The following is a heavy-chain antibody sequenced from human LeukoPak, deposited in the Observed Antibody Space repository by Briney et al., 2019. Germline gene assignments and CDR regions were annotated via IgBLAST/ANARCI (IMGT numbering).Heavy chain of an antibody. Sequence: SETLSLTCTVSGGSISSGGYYWSWIRQHPGKGLEWIGYIYYSGSTNYNPSLKSRVTISVDTSKNQFSLRLTSVTAADTAVYYCARGLTSSGYAFGIWGQGTMVTVSS. CDR1: GGSISSGGYY. CDR3: ARGLTSSGYAFGI. D-gene: IGHD6-19*01. J-gene: IGHJ3*02. V-gene: IGHV4-61*08. CDR2: IYYSGST.